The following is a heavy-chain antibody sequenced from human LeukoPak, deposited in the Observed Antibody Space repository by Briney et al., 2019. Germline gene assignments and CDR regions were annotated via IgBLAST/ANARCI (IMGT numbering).Heavy chain of an antibody. Sequence: ASVKVSCKTSGYTFTSYGISWVRQAPGQGLEWMGWISAYNGNTNYAQKLQGRVTMTTDTSTTTAYMELRSLRSDVTAVYYCATHMDTAMIKAEFDYWGQGTLVTVSS. CDR1: GYTFTSYG. CDR2: ISAYNGNT. D-gene: IGHD5-18*01. CDR3: ATHMDTAMIKAEFDY. V-gene: IGHV1-18*01. J-gene: IGHJ4*02.